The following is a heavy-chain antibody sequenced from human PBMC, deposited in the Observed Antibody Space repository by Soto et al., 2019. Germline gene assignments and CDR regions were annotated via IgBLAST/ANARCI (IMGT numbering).Heavy chain of an antibody. Sequence: SETLSLTCSVSGGSISGSYWSWIRQSPGKGLEWLGYGYYTGSTNYSPSLRSRVSISVDTSKNEFSLRLSSVTAADTAVYFCARSVAVPGAHIDYWGQGTQVTVSS. CDR1: GGSISGSY. CDR3: ARSVAVPGAHIDY. J-gene: IGHJ4*02. CDR2: GYYTGST. V-gene: IGHV4-59*01. D-gene: IGHD6-19*01.